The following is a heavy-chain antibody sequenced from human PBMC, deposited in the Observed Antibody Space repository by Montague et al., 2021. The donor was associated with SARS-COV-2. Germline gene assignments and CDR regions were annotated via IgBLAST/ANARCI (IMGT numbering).Heavy chain of an antibody. Sequence: PALVKPTQPLTLTCTVSGFSLSTSGMCVSWIRQPPGKALEWLALIDWDDDKYYSTSLKTRLTISKDTSKNQVVLTLTNMDPVDTATYYCARIRDYDILTGSYSGFDYWGQGTLVTVSS. J-gene: IGHJ4*02. CDR3: ARIRDYDILTGSYSGFDY. CDR1: GFSLSTSGMC. CDR2: IDWDDDK. D-gene: IGHD3-9*01. V-gene: IGHV2-70*01.